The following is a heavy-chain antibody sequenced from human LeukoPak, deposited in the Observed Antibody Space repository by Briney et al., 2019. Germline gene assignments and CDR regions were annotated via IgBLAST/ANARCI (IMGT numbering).Heavy chain of an antibody. CDR2: INHSGST. CDR1: GGSFSGYY. CDR3: ALYYYDSSRGWYFDL. V-gene: IGHV4-34*01. D-gene: IGHD3-22*01. J-gene: IGHJ2*01. Sequence: SETLSLTCAVYGGSFSGYYWSWIRQPPGKGLEWIGEINHSGSTNYNPSLKSRVTISVDTSKNQFSLKLSSVTAADTAVYYCALYYYDSSRGWYFDLWGRGTLVTVSS.